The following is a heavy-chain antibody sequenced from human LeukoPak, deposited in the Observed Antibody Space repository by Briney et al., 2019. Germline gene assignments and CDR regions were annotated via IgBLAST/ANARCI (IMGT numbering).Heavy chain of an antibody. D-gene: IGHD3-22*01. V-gene: IGHV1-2*02. Sequence: ASVKVSCKASGYTFTGYYMHWVRQAPGQGLEWMGWINPNSGGTNYAQKFQGRVTMTRDTSISTAYMELSRLRSDDTAVYYCARDAGHSSGYYYAFDIWGQGTMVTVSS. J-gene: IGHJ3*02. CDR2: INPNSGGT. CDR1: GYTFTGYY. CDR3: ARDAGHSSGYYYAFDI.